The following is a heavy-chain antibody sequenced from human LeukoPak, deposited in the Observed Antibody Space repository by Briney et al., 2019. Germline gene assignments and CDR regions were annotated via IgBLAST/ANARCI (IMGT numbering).Heavy chain of an antibody. CDR2: ISGSGGST. CDR3: AKVLPTSGWSSSCYFDY. V-gene: IGHV3-23*01. CDR1: GVTFSSYA. J-gene: IGHJ4*02. Sequence: GGSLRLSCAASGVTFSSYAMSWVRQAPGKGLEWVSAISGSGGSTYYADSVKGRFTISRDNSKNTLSLQMNSLRAEDTAMYYCAKVLPTSGWSSSCYFDYWGQGTLVTVSS. D-gene: IGHD6-19*01.